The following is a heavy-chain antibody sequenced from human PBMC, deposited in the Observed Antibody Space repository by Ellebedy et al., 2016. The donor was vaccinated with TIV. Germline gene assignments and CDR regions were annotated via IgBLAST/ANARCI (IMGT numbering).Heavy chain of an antibody. V-gene: IGHV4-34*01. CDR3: ARGGVEAGYGMDV. J-gene: IGHJ6*02. D-gene: IGHD2-21*01. CDR1: GGSFSGYY. Sequence: SETLSLTCAVYGGSFSGYYWSWIRQPPGKGLEWIGEINHSGSTNYNPSLKSRVTISVDTSKNQFSLKLSSVTAADTAVYYCARGGVEAGYGMDVWGQGTTVTVSS. CDR2: INHSGST.